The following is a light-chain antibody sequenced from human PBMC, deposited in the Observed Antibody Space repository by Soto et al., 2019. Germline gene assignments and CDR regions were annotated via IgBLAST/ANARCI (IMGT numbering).Light chain of an antibody. CDR1: QFIDSY. CDR2: DAS. J-gene: IGKJ5*01. CDR3: QQSYMDPIT. V-gene: IGKV3-11*01. Sequence: EIVLTQSPATLSLSPGERANLSCRASQFIDSYLAWYRQIPGQAPRLLIYDASNRATGIPARFSGSGSGTDFTLSISSVQPEDGETYFGQQSYMDPITFGQGTRLEIK.